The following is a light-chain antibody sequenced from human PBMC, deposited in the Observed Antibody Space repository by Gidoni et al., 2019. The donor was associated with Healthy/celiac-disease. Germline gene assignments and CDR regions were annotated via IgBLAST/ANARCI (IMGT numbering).Light chain of an antibody. Sequence: QSALTQPASVSASPGPSITIPCTGTSSDVGGYNYVPWYQQHPGKAPKLMIYEVSNRPSGVSNRFSGSKSGNTASLTISGLQAEDEADYYCSSYTSSSTPLFGGGTKLTVL. J-gene: IGLJ2*01. V-gene: IGLV2-14*01. CDR1: SSDVGGYNY. CDR3: SSYTSSSTPL. CDR2: EVS.